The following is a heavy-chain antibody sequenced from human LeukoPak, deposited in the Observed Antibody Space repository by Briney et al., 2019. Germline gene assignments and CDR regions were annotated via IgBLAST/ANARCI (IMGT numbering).Heavy chain of an antibody. CDR2: INIDGTGT. J-gene: IGHJ4*02. CDR3: TRGDSGGLH. CDR1: GFTFCSYW. D-gene: IGHD4-23*01. V-gene: IGHV3-74*01. Sequence: PGGSLRLSCAASGFTFCSYWMHWVRQAPGKGLVWVSRINIDGTGTTYADSVKGRFTISRDNAKNTLYLEMNSLRAEDTAVYFCTRGDSGGLHWGQGTLVTVSS.